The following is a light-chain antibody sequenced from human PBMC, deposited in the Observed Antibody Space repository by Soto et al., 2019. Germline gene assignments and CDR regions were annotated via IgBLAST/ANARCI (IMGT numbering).Light chain of an antibody. Sequence: DIQMTQSPSTLSASVGDRVSITCRASLSVNTWLAWYQQKPGKAPKLLIDKASNLEGGVPLRFSGSGSGTEFTLTIGSLQPDDFATYYCQQYNSFPPAFGQGTKVDIK. V-gene: IGKV1-5*03. CDR1: LSVNTW. J-gene: IGKJ1*01. CDR2: KAS. CDR3: QQYNSFPPA.